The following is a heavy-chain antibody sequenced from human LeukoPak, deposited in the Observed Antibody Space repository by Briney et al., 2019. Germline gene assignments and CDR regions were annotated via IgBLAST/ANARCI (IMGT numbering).Heavy chain of an antibody. CDR2: IYPGDSDT. CDR1: GYSFTGSW. CDR3: AGAVTGALDA. D-gene: IGHD4-23*01. V-gene: IGHV5-51*01. J-gene: IGHJ6*02. Sequence: GESLKISCKGSGYSFTGSWIGWVRQMPGKGLEWMGFIYPGDSDTRYSPSFQGQVTISVDKSISTAYLQWSSLKASDTAMYYCAGAVTGALDAWGQGTTVTVSS.